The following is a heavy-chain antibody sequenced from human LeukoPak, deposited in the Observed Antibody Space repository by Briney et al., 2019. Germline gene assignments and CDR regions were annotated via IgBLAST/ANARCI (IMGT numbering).Heavy chain of an antibody. CDR1: GFTFDDYS. J-gene: IGHJ4*02. CDR2: ISWNSGSA. V-gene: IGHV3-9*01. CDR3: AKDRTYSGYYALDF. D-gene: IGHD5-12*01. Sequence: GRSLRLSCAASGFTFDDYSMHWVRQAPGKGLEWVSGISWNSGSAGYADSVKGRFTISRDNAKNSLYLQMNSLRTEDTALYYCAKDRTYSGYYALDFWGPGTLVTVSS.